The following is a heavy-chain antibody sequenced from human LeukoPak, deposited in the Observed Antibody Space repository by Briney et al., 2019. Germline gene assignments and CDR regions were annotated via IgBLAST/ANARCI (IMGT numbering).Heavy chain of an antibody. CDR3: AKLPTFPGEDVFDI. D-gene: IGHD7-27*01. CDR1: GFTFDDYA. CDR2: ISWNSGSI. V-gene: IGHV3-9*01. J-gene: IGHJ3*02. Sequence: GGSLRLSCAASGFTFDDYAMHWVRQAPGKGLEWVSGISWNSGSIGYADSVKGRFTISRDNSKNTLYLQMNSLRSEDTALYYCAKLPTFPGEDVFDIWGQGTMVTV.